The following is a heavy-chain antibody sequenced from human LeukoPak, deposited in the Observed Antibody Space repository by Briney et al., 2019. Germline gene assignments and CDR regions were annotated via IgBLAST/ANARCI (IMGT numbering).Heavy chain of an antibody. J-gene: IGHJ5*02. CDR3: AKEPPHLYDYVWGSYDT. D-gene: IGHD3-16*01. Sequence: GGSLRLSCAASGFTFSSYGMHWVRQAPGKGLEWVAFIQYDGSGKYYGDSVKGRFTISRDKSKPTLYLQMNSLRVEDTAVYYCAKEPPHLYDYVWGSYDTWGQGTLVTVSS. CDR1: GFTFSSYG. CDR2: IQYDGSGK. V-gene: IGHV3-30*02.